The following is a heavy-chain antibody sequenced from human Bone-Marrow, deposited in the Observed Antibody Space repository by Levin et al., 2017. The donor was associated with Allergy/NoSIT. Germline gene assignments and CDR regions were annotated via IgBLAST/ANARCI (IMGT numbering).Heavy chain of an antibody. CDR3: ARVGPYSSSWYYFDY. CDR2: IYTSGST. Sequence: SQTLSLTCTVSGGSISSYYWSWIRQPAGKGLEWIGRIYTSGSTNYNPSLKSRVTMSVDTSKNQFSLKLSSVTAADTAVYYCARVGPYSSSWYYFDYWGQGTLVTVSS. J-gene: IGHJ4*02. V-gene: IGHV4-4*07. CDR1: GGSISSYY. D-gene: IGHD6-13*01.